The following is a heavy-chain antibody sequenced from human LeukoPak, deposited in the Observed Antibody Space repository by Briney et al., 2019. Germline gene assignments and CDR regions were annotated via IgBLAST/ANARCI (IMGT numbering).Heavy chain of an antibody. J-gene: IGHJ4*02. D-gene: IGHD2-15*01. Sequence: SQTLSLTCAISGDSVSSNSAAWNWIRQSPSRGLEWLGRTYQRSKWYNDYAPSVKSRITINPDTSKNQFSLQLNSVTPEDTAVYYCAREDCSGGSCYGGFDCWGQGTLVTVSS. CDR3: AREDCSGGSCYGGFDC. V-gene: IGHV6-1*01. CDR1: GDSVSSNSAA. CDR2: TYQRSKWYN.